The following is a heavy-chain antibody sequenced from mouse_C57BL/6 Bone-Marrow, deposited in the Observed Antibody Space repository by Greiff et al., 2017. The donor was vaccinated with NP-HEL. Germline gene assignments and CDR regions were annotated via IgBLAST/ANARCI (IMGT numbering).Heavy chain of an antibody. CDR1: GFNIKDYY. D-gene: IGHD2-2*01. V-gene: IGHV14-1*01. J-gene: IGHJ3*01. CDR3: TKGLWLFAY. Sequence: EVQLQQSGAELVRPGASVKLSCTASGFNIKDYYMHWVKQRPEQGLEWIGRIDPEDGDTEYDPKFQGKATMTADTSSNTAYLQLSSLTSEDTAVYYCTKGLWLFAYWGQGTLVTVSA. CDR2: IDPEDGDT.